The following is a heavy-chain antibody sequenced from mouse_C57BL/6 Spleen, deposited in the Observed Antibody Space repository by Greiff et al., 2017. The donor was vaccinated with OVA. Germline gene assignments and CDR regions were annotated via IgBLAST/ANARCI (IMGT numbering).Heavy chain of an antibody. CDR3: ARGLGQYFDV. CDR2: INPGSGGT. V-gene: IGHV1-54*01. CDR1: GYAFTNYL. D-gene: IGHD4-1*01. J-gene: IGHJ1*03. Sequence: VQLQQSGAELVRPGTSVKVSCKASGYAFTNYLIEWVKQRPGQGLEWIGVINPGSGGTNYNEKFKGKATLTADKSSSTAYMQLSSLTSEDSAVYFCARGLGQYFDVWGTGTTVTVSS.